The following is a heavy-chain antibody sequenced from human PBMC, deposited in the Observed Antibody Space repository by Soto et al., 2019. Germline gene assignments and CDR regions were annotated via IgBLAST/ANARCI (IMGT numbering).Heavy chain of an antibody. V-gene: IGHV2-70*01. CDR3: ARIRGYYYYGTDV. Sequence: SGPTLVNPTQTLTLTCTFSGFSLSTSGMCVGWLRQPPGKALEWLALIDLDDDKYYSTSLKTRLTISKDTSKTQVVLTMTNMDPVDTATYYCARIRGYYYYGTDVWGQGTTVTVSS. CDR2: IDLDDDK. CDR1: GFSLSTSGMC. J-gene: IGHJ6*02.